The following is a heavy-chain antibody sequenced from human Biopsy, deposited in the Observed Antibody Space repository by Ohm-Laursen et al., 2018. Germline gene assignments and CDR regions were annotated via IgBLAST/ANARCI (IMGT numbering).Heavy chain of an antibody. J-gene: IGHJ6*02. CDR3: ARATNSTGWPYYYFYGMDV. V-gene: IGHV4-59*01. D-gene: IGHD2/OR15-2a*01. CDR2: IYYSGST. Sequence: GTLSLTCTVSGGAISSDYWSWIRQTPGKGLEWIGYIYYSGSTNYNPSLKSRVTISVDTSKNQFSLRLNSVTAADTAVYYCARATNSTGWPYYYFYGMDVWGQGTTVTVSS. CDR1: GGAISSDY.